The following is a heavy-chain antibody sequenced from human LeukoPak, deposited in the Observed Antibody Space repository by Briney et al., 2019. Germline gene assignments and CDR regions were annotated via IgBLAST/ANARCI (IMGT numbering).Heavy chain of an antibody. CDR1: GFTFGDYA. V-gene: IGHV3-49*04. Sequence: GGSLRLPCTTSGFTFGDYAMSWVRQAPGKGLEWVGFIRSKAYGGTTEYAASVKGRFTISRDDSKSIAYLQMNSLKTEDTAVYYCTRDQRTDYYYYYMDVWGKGTTVTVSS. CDR2: IRSKAYGGTT. J-gene: IGHJ6*03. CDR3: TRDQRTDYYYYYMDV. D-gene: IGHD1/OR15-1a*01.